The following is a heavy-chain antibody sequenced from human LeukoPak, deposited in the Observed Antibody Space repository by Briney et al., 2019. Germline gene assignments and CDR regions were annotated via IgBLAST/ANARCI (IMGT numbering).Heavy chain of an antibody. Sequence: AESLRPSCAASELTYAMNWVRQAPGKGLDCVSAISSSRSNTYYADSVKGRSTIFRGNANNTLYLQMNSLRAEDTAVYYCVRDLGGRSGHWGQGTLVTVSS. CDR2: ISSSRSNT. CDR1: ELTYA. J-gene: IGHJ4*02. CDR3: VRDLGGRSGH. D-gene: IGHD1-26*01. V-gene: IGHV3-21*01.